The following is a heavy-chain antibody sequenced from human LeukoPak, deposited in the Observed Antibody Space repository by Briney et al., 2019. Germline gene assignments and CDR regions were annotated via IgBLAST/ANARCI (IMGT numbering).Heavy chain of an antibody. CDR3: ARDPGYSSGWSYFDY. V-gene: IGHV3-11*01. D-gene: IGHD6-19*01. Sequence: GGSLRLSCAASGFTFDDYAMHWVRQAPGKGLEWVSYISSSGSPIYYADSLKGRFTIFRDNAKNSLYLQMNSLRAEDTAVYYCARDPGYSSGWSYFDYWGQGTLVTVSS. J-gene: IGHJ4*02. CDR2: ISSSGSPI. CDR1: GFTFDDYA.